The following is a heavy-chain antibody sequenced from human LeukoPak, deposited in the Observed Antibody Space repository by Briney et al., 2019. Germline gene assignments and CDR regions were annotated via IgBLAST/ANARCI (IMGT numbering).Heavy chain of an antibody. CDR2: ISYDGGDK. D-gene: IGHD1-14*01. J-gene: IGHJ4*02. V-gene: IGHV3-30-3*01. Sequence: GGSLRLSCAASGFTFSSYAIHWVRQAPGKGLEWVAFISYDGGDKRYAESVKGRITISRNNSRKTLYLQMHSLGPEDTAIYYCARDLSERYSIDYWGQGTLVTVSS. CDR1: GFTFSSYA. CDR3: ARDLSERYSIDY.